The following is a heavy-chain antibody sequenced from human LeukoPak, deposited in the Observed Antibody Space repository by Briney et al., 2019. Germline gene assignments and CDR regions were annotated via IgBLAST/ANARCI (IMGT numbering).Heavy chain of an antibody. J-gene: IGHJ4*02. CDR2: IYPGDSDT. CDR1: GYSFTSYW. D-gene: IGHD2/OR15-2a*01. CDR3: TRLYCNRGNCYGGFDF. Sequence: GESLKISCKGSGYSFTSYWIGWVRQMPGKGLEWMGIIYPGDSDTRYSSSFEGQVTISTDKTNSTAYVQWSSPKASDAVKYCSTRLYCNRGNCYGGFDFWGQGTLVTVSS. V-gene: IGHV5-51*01.